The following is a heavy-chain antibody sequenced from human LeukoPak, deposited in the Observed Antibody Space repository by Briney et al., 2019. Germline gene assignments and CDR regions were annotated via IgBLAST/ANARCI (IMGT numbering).Heavy chain of an antibody. D-gene: IGHD6-6*01. Sequence: GGCLRLSCAGSGFTFDDYAMHWIRQPPGKGLQWVSLISGPGSVTHQADSVKGRFTISRDNSKNYLYLQMSSLRTEDTALYYCARGTGSGSYLLDYWGQGTLVTVSS. CDR3: ARGTGSGSYLLDY. J-gene: IGHJ4*02. V-gene: IGHV3-43*02. CDR1: GFTFDDYA. CDR2: ISGPGSVT.